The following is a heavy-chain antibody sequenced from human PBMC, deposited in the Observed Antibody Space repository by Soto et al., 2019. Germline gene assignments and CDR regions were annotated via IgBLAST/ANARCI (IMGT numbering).Heavy chain of an antibody. Sequence: QVQLVQSGAEVKMPGSSVKVSCKASADTFNSYSLSWLRQAPGQRLEWMGGITPVLGTADYAQSLEDRVTITADALTSTVYMELSSLRSDDTAVYYCARSLDGTTVTNWFDPWGQGALVTVSS. J-gene: IGHJ5*02. V-gene: IGHV1-69*01. CDR3: ARSLDGTTVTNWFDP. D-gene: IGHD4-17*01. CDR1: ADTFNSYS. CDR2: ITPVLGTA.